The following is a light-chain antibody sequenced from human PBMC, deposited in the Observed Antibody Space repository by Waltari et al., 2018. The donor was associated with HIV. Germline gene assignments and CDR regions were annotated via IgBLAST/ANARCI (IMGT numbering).Light chain of an antibody. V-gene: IGKV3-15*01. J-gene: IGKJ2*01. CDR3: QQNIHWPPYT. CDR1: QSLTAN. Sequence: TQHPATLSVSQGERDTTTCRASQSLTANLAWYQQRPGQAPRLLIYGASSMATDIPARFTGSVSGTDYTLTISSVQSEDSAVYYCQQNIHWPPYTFGQGTKL. CDR2: GAS.